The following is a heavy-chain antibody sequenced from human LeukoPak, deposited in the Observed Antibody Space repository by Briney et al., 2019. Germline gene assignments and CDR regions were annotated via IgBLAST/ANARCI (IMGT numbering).Heavy chain of an antibody. J-gene: IGHJ4*02. CDR2: INTDGSST. CDR3: ARASDSELGYCSSTSCYTFDY. Sequence: GGSLRLSCAASGFTFSSYWMHWVRQAPGKGLVWVSRINTDGSSTSYADSVKGRFTISRDNAKNTLYLQMNSLRAEDTAVYYCARASDSELGYCSSTSCYTFDYWGQGTLVTVSS. CDR1: GFTFSSYW. D-gene: IGHD2-2*02. V-gene: IGHV3-74*01.